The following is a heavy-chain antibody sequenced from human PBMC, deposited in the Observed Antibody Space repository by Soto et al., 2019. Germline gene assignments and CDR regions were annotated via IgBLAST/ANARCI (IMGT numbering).Heavy chain of an antibody. CDR3: ARAPGGATYYYYGMDV. CDR2: INPNSGGT. Sequence: GASVKVSCKASGYTFPGYYMHWVRQAPGQGLEWMGWINPNSGGTNYAQKFQGRVTMTRDKSTSTAYMELSSLRSEDTAVYYCARAPGGATYYYYGMDVWGQGTTVTVSS. J-gene: IGHJ6*02. CDR1: GYTFPGYY. D-gene: IGHD3-16*01. V-gene: IGHV1-2*02.